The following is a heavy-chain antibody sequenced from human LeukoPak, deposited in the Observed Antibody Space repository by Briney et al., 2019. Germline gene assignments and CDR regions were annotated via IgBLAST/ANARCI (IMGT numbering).Heavy chain of an antibody. V-gene: IGHV5-51*01. CDR2: IYPGDAET. D-gene: IGHD3-22*01. CDR1: GYSFTSYW. Sequence: VESLKISCKCSGYSFTSYWIGWVRQMPGKGLEWMGVIYPGDAETRYSTFFQGQVTISADKSISTAYLQSSSLKASDTAMYYCARRGWSSGPWAFDIWGQGTMVTVSS. J-gene: IGHJ3*02. CDR3: ARRGWSSGPWAFDI.